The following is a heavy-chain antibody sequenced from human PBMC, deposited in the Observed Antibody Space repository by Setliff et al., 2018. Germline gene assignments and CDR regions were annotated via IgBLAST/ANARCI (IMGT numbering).Heavy chain of an antibody. CDR1: GGSISTSSYY. CDR3: ARGYCSSAACFFAGWFDP. CDR2: IYYSGST. Sequence: SETLSLTCTVSGGSISTSSYYWGWIRQPPGKGLEWIGSIYYSGSTYYNPSLKSRITISVDTSKNQFSLKLISVTAADAAVYYCARGYCSSAACFFAGWFDPWGQGTLVTVSS. J-gene: IGHJ5*02. D-gene: IGHD2-2*01. V-gene: IGHV4-39*07.